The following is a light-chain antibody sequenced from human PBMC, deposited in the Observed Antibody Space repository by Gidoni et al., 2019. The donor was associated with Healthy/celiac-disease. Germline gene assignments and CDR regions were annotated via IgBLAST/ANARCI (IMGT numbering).Light chain of an antibody. J-gene: IGKJ2*01. V-gene: IGKV3-11*01. Sequence: IVLTQSPATLSLSPGERATLSCRASQSVSSYLAWYQQKPGQAPRLLIYDASNRATGIPARFSGSGSGTDFTLTISSLEPEDFAVYYCQQGGTFGQGTKLEIK. CDR2: DAS. CDR3: QQGGT. CDR1: QSVSSY.